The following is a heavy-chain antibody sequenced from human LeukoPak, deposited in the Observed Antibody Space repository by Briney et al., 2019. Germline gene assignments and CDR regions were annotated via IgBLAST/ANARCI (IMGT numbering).Heavy chain of an antibody. CDR2: ISTAGDT. V-gene: IGHV3-13*01. Sequence: GGSLRLSCAASGFTFSSYDMHWVRHATGKGLEWVSAISTAGDTYYPGSVKDRFTISRENAKNSLYLQMNSLRAGDTAVYYCARGDRKYNWNDVLFDPWGQGTLVTVSS. CDR3: ARGDRKYNWNDVLFDP. CDR1: GFTFSSYD. J-gene: IGHJ5*02. D-gene: IGHD1-1*01.